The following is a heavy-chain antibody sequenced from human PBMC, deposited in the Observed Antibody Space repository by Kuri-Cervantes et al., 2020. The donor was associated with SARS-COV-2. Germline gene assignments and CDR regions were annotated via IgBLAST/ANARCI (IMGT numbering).Heavy chain of an antibody. CDR3: ARGPDEGYYFDY. CDR1: GGSFSTYY. Sequence: SETLSLTCAVYGGSFSTYYCSWIRQPPGKGLEWIGEINHSGSTNYKPTLKSRVTMSVDTSKNQFSLKLSSVTAADTAVYYCARGPDEGYYFDYWGQGTLVTVSS. J-gene: IGHJ4*02. CDR2: INHSGST. V-gene: IGHV4-34*01.